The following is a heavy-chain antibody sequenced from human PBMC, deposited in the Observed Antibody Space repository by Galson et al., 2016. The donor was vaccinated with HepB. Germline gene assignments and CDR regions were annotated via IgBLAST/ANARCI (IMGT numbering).Heavy chain of an antibody. CDR3: ARVVGNCSGGGCYSSP. D-gene: IGHD2-15*01. V-gene: IGHV4-31*03. CDR1: GGSISSGGYY. J-gene: IGHJ5*02. Sequence: TLSLTCTVSGGSISSGGYYWSWIRQHPGKGLEWIGYIYYSGSTYYNPSLKSRVTISVDTSKNQFSLKLSSVTAAATAVYYCARVVGNCSGGGCYSSPWGQGTLVTVSS. CDR2: IYYSGST.